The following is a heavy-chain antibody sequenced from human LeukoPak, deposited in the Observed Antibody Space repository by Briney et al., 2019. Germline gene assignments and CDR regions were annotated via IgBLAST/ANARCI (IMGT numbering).Heavy chain of an antibody. CDR1: GFTFSSYG. D-gene: IGHD2-21*01. Sequence: GRSLRLSCAASGFTFSSYGMNWVCKAPRKGLGRVSVVWYDGSNKYYADSVKSRFTTSRDNSTNTLYLQMNSLRAEDTAVYYCARGLQVIYGMDVWGKGTTVTVSS. V-gene: IGHV3-33*01. CDR3: ARGLQVIYGMDV. CDR2: VWYDGSNK. J-gene: IGHJ6*04.